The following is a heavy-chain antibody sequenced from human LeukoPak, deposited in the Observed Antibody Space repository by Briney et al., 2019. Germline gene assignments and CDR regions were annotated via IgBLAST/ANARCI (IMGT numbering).Heavy chain of an antibody. CDR1: GFTFSTYI. Sequence: PGGSLRLSCAASGFTFSTYIMNWVRQAPGKELEWVSSISSGSSYIYYADSVKGRFTISRDNAKNSLYLQMNSLRAEDTAVYYCARYSTETNLYFGEDDRWGQGTLVTVSS. J-gene: IGHJ5*02. D-gene: IGHD3-10*01. CDR2: ISSGSSYI. CDR3: ARYSTETNLYFGEDDR. V-gene: IGHV3-21*01.